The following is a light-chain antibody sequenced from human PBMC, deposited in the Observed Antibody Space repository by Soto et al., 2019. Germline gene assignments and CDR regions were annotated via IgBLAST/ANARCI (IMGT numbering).Light chain of an antibody. CDR2: AAS. V-gene: IGKV1-6*01. CDR1: QGIRHD. Sequence: AIQMTQSPSSLSASVGDRVTITCRASQGIRHDLDWFQQKPGKAPKLLIYAASNLQSGVPARFSGSGFGTDFTLTISSLQPEDFATYYCLQKYFYPYPFGPGTKVNIK. CDR3: LQKYFYPYP. J-gene: IGKJ3*01.